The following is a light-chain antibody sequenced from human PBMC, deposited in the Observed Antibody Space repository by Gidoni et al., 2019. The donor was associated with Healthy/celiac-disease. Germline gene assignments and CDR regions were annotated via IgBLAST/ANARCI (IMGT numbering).Light chain of an antibody. V-gene: IGKV1-13*02. CDR3: QQFNSYPLT. CDR2: DAS. CDR1: QGISSA. J-gene: IGKJ3*01. Sequence: AIQFPHSPSSLSASVGDRVTITCPASQGISSALAWYQQKPGKAPKLLIYDASSLESGVPSRFSGSGSGTDFTLTISSLQPEDFATYYCQQFNSYPLTFGAGTKVDIK.